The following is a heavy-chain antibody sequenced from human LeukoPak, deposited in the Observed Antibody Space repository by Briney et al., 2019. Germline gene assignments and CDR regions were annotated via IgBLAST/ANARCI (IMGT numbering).Heavy chain of an antibody. CDR2: IYYSGST. J-gene: IGHJ6*03. V-gene: IGHV4-61*01. CDR3: ARGSSSWWEWYYYYYMDV. Sequence: SETLSLTCTVSGGSISSSSYYWSWIRQPPGKGLEWIGYIYYSGSTNYNPSLKSRVTISVDTSKNQFSLKLSSVTAADTAVYYCARGSSSWWEWYYYYYMDVWGKGTTVTISS. D-gene: IGHD6-13*01. CDR1: GGSISSSSYY.